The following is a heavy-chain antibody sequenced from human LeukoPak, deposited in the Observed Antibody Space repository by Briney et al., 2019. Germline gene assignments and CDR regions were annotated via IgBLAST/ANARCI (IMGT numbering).Heavy chain of an antibody. CDR2: IYYSGST. CDR1: GGSISSYD. D-gene: IGHD2-15*01. J-gene: IGHJ4*02. V-gene: IGHV4-59*08. CDR3: ARHYCRGGTCYPSYYSDY. Sequence: SETLSLTCTVSGGSISSYDWSWIRHPPGKGLEWIGYIYYSGSTNYNPSLKSRVTISVDTSKNQFSLKLSSVTAADTAVYYCARHYCRGGTCYPSYYSDYWGQGALVTVSS.